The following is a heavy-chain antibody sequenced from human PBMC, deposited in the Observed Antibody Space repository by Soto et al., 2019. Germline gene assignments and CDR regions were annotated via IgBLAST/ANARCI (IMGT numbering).Heavy chain of an antibody. Sequence: VSLRLSCAASGFTFSSYAMSWVRQAPGKGLEWVSAISGSGGSTYYADSVKGRFTISRDNSKNTLYLQMNSLRAEDTAVYYCAKAIIVAVTLTTGHFHYSGQGTLATVSS. V-gene: IGHV3-23*01. D-gene: IGHD3-22*01. CDR1: GFTFSSYA. CDR3: AKAIIVAVTLTTGHFHY. CDR2: ISGSGGST. J-gene: IGHJ4*02.